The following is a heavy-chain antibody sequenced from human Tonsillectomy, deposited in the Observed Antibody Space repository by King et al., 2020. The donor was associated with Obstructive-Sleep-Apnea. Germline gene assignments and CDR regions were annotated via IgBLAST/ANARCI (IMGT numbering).Heavy chain of an antibody. CDR3: ARGWSPDY. V-gene: IGHV4-34*01. J-gene: IGHJ4*02. CDR1: GGSFSDYY. D-gene: IGHD2-15*01. CDR2: INHSGST. Sequence: VQLQQWGAGLLKPSETLSLTCAVYGGSFSDYYWGWIRQPPGKGLEWIGEINHSGSTNYNPSLKSRVIISVETSKNQFSRKLNSLTAADTAVYYCARGWSPDYWGQGTLVTVSS.